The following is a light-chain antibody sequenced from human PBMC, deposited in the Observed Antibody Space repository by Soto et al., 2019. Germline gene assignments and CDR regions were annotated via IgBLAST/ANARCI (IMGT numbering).Light chain of an antibody. V-gene: IGKV3-15*01. CDR1: QSVSTN. CDR2: GAS. CDR3: HQYKNWPPYT. Sequence: EIVMTQSPATLSVFPGERATLSCRASQSVSTNLAWYQQKPGQAPRLLIYGASARATGIPARFSGSGSVTEFTLTISSLQAEDFAVYYCHQYKNWPPYTFGQGTKLEIK. J-gene: IGKJ2*01.